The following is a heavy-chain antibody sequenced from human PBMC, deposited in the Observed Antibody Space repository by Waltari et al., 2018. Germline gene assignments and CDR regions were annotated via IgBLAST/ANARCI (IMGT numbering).Heavy chain of an antibody. CDR2: IYWNDDK. Sequence: QITLKESGPTLVKPTQTLTLTCTFSGFSLSTSGVGVGWIRQPPGKALEWLALIYWNDDKRYSPSLKSRLTITKDTSKNQVVLTMTNMDPVDTATYYCAHSSKQWLVLGWFDPWGQGTLVTVSS. J-gene: IGHJ5*02. CDR1: GFSLSTSGVG. V-gene: IGHV2-5*01. D-gene: IGHD6-19*01. CDR3: AHSSKQWLVLGWFDP.